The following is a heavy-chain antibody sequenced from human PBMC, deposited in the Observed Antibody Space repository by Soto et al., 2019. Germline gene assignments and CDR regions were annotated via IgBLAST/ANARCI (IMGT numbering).Heavy chain of an antibody. D-gene: IGHD6-6*01. J-gene: IGHJ5*02. V-gene: IGHV4-59*11. CDR2: VSYSGST. Sequence: SETLSLTCSVSGDSLNNHYWTWIRQPPGKGLEWIAYVSYSGSTYYNPSLKSRVTISVDRSENQFSLKLTSVTAADTAVYYCVRESVASGPNYFDTWGPGTLVTVSS. CDR1: GDSLNNHY. CDR3: VRESVASGPNYFDT.